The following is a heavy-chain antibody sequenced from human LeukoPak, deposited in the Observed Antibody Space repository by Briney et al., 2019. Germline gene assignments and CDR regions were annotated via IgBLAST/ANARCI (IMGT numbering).Heavy chain of an antibody. J-gene: IGHJ4*02. Sequence: GGSLRLSCAASGFALRTYWMHWVRQAPGKGLVWVSLINSDGTSTIYAGSVKGRFTISRDTAKNTLYLEMNRLRADDTAVYYCTRAGSGSSYDSWGQGTLVTVSS. CDR1: GFALRTYW. D-gene: IGHD3-10*01. CDR3: TRAGSGSSYDS. CDR2: INSDGTST. V-gene: IGHV3-74*01.